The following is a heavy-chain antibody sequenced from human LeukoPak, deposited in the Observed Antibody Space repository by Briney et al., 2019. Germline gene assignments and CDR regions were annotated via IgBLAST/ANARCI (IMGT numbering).Heavy chain of an antibody. Sequence: PSETLSLTCTVSGGSISSSSYYWGWIRQPPGKGLEWIGSIHYSGSTYYNPSLKSRVTISVDTSKNQFSLKLSSVTAADTAVYYCTYTGIVGATQPRPLAFDIWGQGTMVTVSS. CDR3: TYTGIVGATQPRPLAFDI. J-gene: IGHJ3*02. CDR1: GGSISSSSYY. CDR2: IHYSGST. D-gene: IGHD1-26*01. V-gene: IGHV4-39*07.